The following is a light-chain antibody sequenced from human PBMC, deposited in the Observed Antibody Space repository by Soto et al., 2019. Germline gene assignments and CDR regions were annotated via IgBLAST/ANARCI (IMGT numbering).Light chain of an antibody. J-gene: IGKJ4*01. Sequence: DFQMTQSPSTLSASVGDRVTITCRASQSINSWLAWYQQKPGKAPKLLIYHASSLESGVPSRFSGSGSGTEFILTISSLQPDDFATYYCQQYNSYSPLTFGGGTKVEIK. V-gene: IGKV1-5*01. CDR1: QSINSW. CDR2: HAS. CDR3: QQYNSYSPLT.